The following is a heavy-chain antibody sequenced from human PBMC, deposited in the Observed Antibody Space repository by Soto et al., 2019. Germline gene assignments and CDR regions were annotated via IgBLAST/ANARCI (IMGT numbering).Heavy chain of an antibody. Sequence: QVQLVESGGGVVQPGRSLRLSCAASGFTFSSYGLHWVRQAPGKGLEWVAVISYDGSNKYYADSVKGRFTISRDNSKNTLYLQMNSLRAEDTAVYYCAKDGGSGWGLGYYYYGIDVWGQGTTVTVSS. CDR3: AKDGGSGWGLGYYYYGIDV. V-gene: IGHV3-30*18. CDR2: ISYDGSNK. CDR1: GFTFSSYG. J-gene: IGHJ6*02. D-gene: IGHD6-19*01.